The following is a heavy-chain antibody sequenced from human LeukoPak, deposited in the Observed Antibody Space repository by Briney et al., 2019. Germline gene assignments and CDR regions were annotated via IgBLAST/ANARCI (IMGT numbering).Heavy chain of an antibody. CDR1: GCTFSDYY. CDR3: ARDRESGYYLGWFDP. Sequence: GGSLRLSCAASGCTFSDYYMSWIRQAPGKGLEWVSYISSSGSTIYYADSVKGRFTISRDNAKNSLYLQMNSLRAEDTAVYYCARDRESGYYLGWFDPWGQGTLVTVSS. D-gene: IGHD3-22*01. J-gene: IGHJ5*02. CDR2: ISSSGSTI. V-gene: IGHV3-11*04.